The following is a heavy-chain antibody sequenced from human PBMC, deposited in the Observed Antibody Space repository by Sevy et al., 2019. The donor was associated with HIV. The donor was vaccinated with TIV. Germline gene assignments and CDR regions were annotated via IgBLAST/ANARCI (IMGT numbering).Heavy chain of an antibody. J-gene: IGHJ4*02. CDR1: GFTFSDYY. Sequence: GGSLRLSCAASGFTFSDYYMSWIRQAPGKGLEWVSYISSSSNYTNYADSVKGRFTISRDNAKNSLYLQMNSLRAEDTAVYYCARMSAGIDYWGQGTLVTVSS. CDR2: ISSSSNYT. D-gene: IGHD6-13*01. V-gene: IGHV3-11*06. CDR3: ARMSAGIDY.